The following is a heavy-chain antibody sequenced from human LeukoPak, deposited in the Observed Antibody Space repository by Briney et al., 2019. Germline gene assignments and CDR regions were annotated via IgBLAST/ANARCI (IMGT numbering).Heavy chain of an antibody. CDR2: IKQDGSEK. CDR3: SRDASAVAGPGRFYYYYYMDV. V-gene: IGHV3-7*01. D-gene: IGHD6-19*01. CDR1: GFTFSSYW. Sequence: GGSLRLSCAASGFTFSSYWMSWVRQAPGKGLEWVVNIKQDGSEKYCVDSVKGRFTISRDNAKNSLYLQMNSLRAEDTAVYYCSRDASAVAGPGRFYYYYYMDVWGKGTTVTVSS. J-gene: IGHJ6*03.